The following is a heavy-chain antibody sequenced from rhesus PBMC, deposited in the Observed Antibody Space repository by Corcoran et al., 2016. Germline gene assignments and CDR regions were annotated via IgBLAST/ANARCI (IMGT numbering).Heavy chain of an antibody. CDR1: GFSLRPSGMR. V-gene: IGHV2S2*01. CDR2: IDWDDDK. D-gene: IGHD2-21*01. J-gene: IGHJ4*01. CDR3: ARGGGYCTGSGCYGYYFDY. Sequence: QVTLKESGPALVKPTQTLTLTCPFSGFSLRPSGMRVSWISQPPGKALEWLAQIDWDDDKYYSTSLKSRLTISKDTSKNQVVLTMTNRDPVDTATYYGARGGGYCTGSGCYGYYFDYWGQGVLVTVSS.